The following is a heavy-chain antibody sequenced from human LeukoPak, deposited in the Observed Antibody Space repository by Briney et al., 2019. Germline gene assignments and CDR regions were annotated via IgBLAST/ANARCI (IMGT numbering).Heavy chain of an antibody. Sequence: GGSLRLSCAASGFTFSTYSMNWVRQAPGKGLEWVSSISSSSIYIYYAGSVKGRFTISRDNAKTSLYLQMNSLRAEDTAVYYCAKGTGGPAYFDYWGQGTLVTVSS. J-gene: IGHJ4*02. D-gene: IGHD1-14*01. CDR2: ISSSSIYI. CDR3: AKGTGGPAYFDY. CDR1: GFTFSTYS. V-gene: IGHV3-21*01.